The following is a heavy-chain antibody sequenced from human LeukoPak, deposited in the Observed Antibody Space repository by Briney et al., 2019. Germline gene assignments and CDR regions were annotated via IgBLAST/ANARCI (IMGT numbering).Heavy chain of an antibody. D-gene: IGHD3-9*01. V-gene: IGHV4-34*01. CDR3: ARRPTRLRYFDWLRDYYTDV. J-gene: IGHJ6*03. CDR2: INHSGST. Sequence: SETLSLTCAVYGGSFSGYYWSRIRQPPGKGLEWIGEINHSGSTNYNPSLKSRVTISVDTSKNQFSLKLSSVTAADTAVYYCARRPTRLRYFDWLRDYYTDVWGKGTTVTISS. CDR1: GGSFSGYY.